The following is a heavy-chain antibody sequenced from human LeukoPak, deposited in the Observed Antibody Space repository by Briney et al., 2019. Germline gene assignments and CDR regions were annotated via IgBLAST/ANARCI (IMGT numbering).Heavy chain of an antibody. CDR1: GYTFISYV. CDR2: INAGNGNT. Sequence: ASVKVSCKTSGYTFISYVMHWVRQAPGQRLEWMGRINAGNGNTKYSQEFQGRVTITRDTSASTAYMELSSLRSEDMAVYYCARDYYDSSGPFDYWGQGTLVTVSS. CDR3: ARDYYDSSGPFDY. J-gene: IGHJ4*02. D-gene: IGHD3-22*01. V-gene: IGHV1-3*03.